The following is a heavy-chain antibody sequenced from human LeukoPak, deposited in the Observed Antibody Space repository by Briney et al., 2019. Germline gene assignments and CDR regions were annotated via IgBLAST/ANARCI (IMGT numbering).Heavy chain of an antibody. Sequence: ASVKVSCKASGYTFTSYDINWVRQATGQGLEWMGWMNPNSGNTGYAQKFQGRVTMTRNTYISTAYMELSSLRSEDTAVYYCARYYYDSSGYYTYYYYGMDVWGQGTTVTVSS. V-gene: IGHV1-8*01. CDR1: GYTFTSYD. CDR3: ARYYYDSSGYYTYYYYGMDV. J-gene: IGHJ6*02. CDR2: MNPNSGNT. D-gene: IGHD3-22*01.